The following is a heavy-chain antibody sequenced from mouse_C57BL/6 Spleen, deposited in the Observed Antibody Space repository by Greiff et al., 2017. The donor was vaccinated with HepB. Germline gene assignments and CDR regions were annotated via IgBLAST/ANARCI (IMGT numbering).Heavy chain of an antibody. CDR2: INPNNGGT. V-gene: IGHV1-26*01. J-gene: IGHJ2*01. Sequence: EVQLQQSGPELVKPGASVKISCKASGYTFTDYYMNWVKQSHGKSLEWIGDINPNNGGTSYNQKFKGKATLTVDKSSSTAYMELRSLTSEDSAVYYCARSVFDYWRQGTTLTVSS. CDR1: GYTFTDYY. CDR3: ARSVFDY.